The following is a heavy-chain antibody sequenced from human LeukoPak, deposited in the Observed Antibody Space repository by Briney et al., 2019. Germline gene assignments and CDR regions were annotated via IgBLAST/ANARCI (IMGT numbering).Heavy chain of an antibody. D-gene: IGHD6-13*01. V-gene: IGHV1-69*04. Sequence: SVKVSCKASGGTFSSYAISWVRQVPGQGLEWMGRIIPICGIANYAQKFQGRVTITADKSTSTAYMELSSLISEDTSVYYCARGSAGIAAAGTWDYWGQGTLVTVSA. J-gene: IGHJ4*02. CDR3: ARGSAGIAAAGTWDY. CDR1: GGTFSSYA. CDR2: IIPICGIA.